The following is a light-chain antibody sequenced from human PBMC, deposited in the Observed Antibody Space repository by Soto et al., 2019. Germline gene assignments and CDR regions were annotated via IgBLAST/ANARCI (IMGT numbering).Light chain of an antibody. CDR3: SSYTTTTTNVI. V-gene: IGLV2-14*01. Sequence: QSALTQPASVSGSPGQSITISCTGTSSDVGSFPYVSWYQQHPGSAPKLMIYEVSDRPSGVSDRFSGSKSGNTASLTISGLQSEDEAYYYCSSYTTTTTNVIFGGGTNLTVL. CDR2: EVS. CDR1: SSDVGSFPY. J-gene: IGLJ2*01.